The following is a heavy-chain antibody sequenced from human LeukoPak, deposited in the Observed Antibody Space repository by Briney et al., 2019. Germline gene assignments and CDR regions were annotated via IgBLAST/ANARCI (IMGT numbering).Heavy chain of an antibody. CDR3: ARVPYNWNLYWFDP. D-gene: IGHD1-7*01. V-gene: IGHV1-2*02. CDR1: GYTFTGYY. CDR2: INPNSGGT. J-gene: IGHJ5*02. Sequence: GASVKVSCKASGYTFTGYYMHWVRQAPGQGLEWMGWINPNSGGTNYAQKFQGRVTMTRDTSISTAYMELSRLRSDDTAVYYCARVPYNWNLYWFDPWGQGTLVTVSS.